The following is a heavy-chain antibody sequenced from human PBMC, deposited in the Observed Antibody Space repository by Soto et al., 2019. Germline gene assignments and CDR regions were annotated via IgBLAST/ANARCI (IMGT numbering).Heavy chain of an antibody. CDR2: VFHTGST. D-gene: IGHD4-17*01. CDR1: GGSMSNNY. CDR3: ARSLTVTRFDQ. Sequence: QVHLQESGPGLVKPSETLSLFCNVSGGSMSNNYWTWIRQAPGKGLEWIGYVFHTGSTNYNPSLKSRVSISVDTSKKYFSLRLTSVTAADTAVYYCARSLTVTRFDQWGQGTRVTVS. V-gene: IGHV4-59*01. J-gene: IGHJ4*02.